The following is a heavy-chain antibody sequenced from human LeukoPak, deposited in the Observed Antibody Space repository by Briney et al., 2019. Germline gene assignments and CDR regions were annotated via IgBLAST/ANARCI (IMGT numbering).Heavy chain of an antibody. D-gene: IGHD6-13*01. CDR1: GFTFSSYW. V-gene: IGHV3-7*01. CDR3: AKDYSNARYYFDY. CDR2: IKQDGSEK. J-gene: IGHJ4*02. Sequence: GGSLRLSCAASGFTFSSYWMSWVRQAPGKGLEWVANIKQDGSEKYYVDSVKGRFTISRDNAKNSLYLQMNSLRAEDTAVYYCAKDYSNARYYFDYWGQGTLVTVSS.